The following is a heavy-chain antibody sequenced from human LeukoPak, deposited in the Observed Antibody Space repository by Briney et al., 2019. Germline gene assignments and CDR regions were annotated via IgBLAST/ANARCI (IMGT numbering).Heavy chain of an antibody. CDR2: IKQDGREK. V-gene: IGHV3-7*01. CDR3: ARFYLDSSLFDF. CDR1: GFTFTNYW. J-gene: IGHJ4*02. Sequence: GGSLRLSCAASGFTFTNYWMGWVRQAPGKGLEWVANIKQDGREKYYVDSVKGRFTISRDNAKDSLYLQMNSLRVEDTALYYCARFYLDSSLFDFRGQGTLVTVSS. D-gene: IGHD2-21*01.